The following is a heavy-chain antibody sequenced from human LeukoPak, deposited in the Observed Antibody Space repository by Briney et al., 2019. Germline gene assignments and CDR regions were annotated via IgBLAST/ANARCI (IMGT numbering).Heavy chain of an antibody. V-gene: IGHV3-7*04. CDR3: ARLSSWDEFDI. J-gene: IGHJ3*02. CDR2: IKQDGSEK. D-gene: IGHD6-13*01. CDR1: GXTFSRYW. Sequence: SGGSLRLSCAASGXTFSRYWMNWVRQAPGKGLEWVAKIKQDGSEKYYVDPVKGRFTISRDNAKNSLFLQINSLRAEDTAVYYCARLSSWDEFDIWGQGTMVTVSS.